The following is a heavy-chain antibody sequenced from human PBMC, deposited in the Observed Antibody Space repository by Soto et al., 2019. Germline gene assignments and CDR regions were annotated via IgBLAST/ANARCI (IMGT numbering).Heavy chain of an antibody. V-gene: IGHV5-51*01. CDR3: ARPRLGEGDQGAFDI. D-gene: IGHD3-16*01. CDR1: GYSFTSYW. Sequence: GESLKISCKGSGYSFTSYWIGWVRQMPGKGLEWMGIIYPGDSDTRYSPSFQGQVTISADKSISTAYLQWSSLKASVTAMYYCARPRLGEGDQGAFDIWGQGTMVTVSS. CDR2: IYPGDSDT. J-gene: IGHJ3*02.